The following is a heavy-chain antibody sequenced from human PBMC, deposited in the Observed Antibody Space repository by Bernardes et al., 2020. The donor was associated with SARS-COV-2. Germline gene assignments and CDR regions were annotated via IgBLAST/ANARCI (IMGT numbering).Heavy chain of an antibody. CDR2: ISTHTNDA. D-gene: IGHD3-10*01. CDR3: AREGPQGDRPRQNVHWFGESKPLEVYCHGMDV. CDR1: GYLFTNYG. Sequence: ASVQVSCKASGYLFTNYGISWVRQAPGQGLEWLGWISTHTNDANYAQEVQGRVTMTTHTATSTAYLELTNLRYDDTAVYYCAREGPQGDRPRQNVHWFGESKPLEVYCHGMDVWGQGTTVIVSS. V-gene: IGHV1-18*04. J-gene: IGHJ6*02.